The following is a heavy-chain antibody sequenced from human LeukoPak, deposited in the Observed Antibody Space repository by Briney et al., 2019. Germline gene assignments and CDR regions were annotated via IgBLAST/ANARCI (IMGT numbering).Heavy chain of an antibody. CDR2: ITSSSSTI. Sequence: GGSLRLSCAASGFTLSGFSMNWVRQAPGKGLEWVSFITSSSSTITYADSVRGRFTISRDNAKNSLYLQMNGLRDEDTAVHYCATLHEHWGQGTLVTVSS. CDR3: ATLHEH. V-gene: IGHV3-48*02. J-gene: IGHJ4*02. CDR1: GFTLSGFS.